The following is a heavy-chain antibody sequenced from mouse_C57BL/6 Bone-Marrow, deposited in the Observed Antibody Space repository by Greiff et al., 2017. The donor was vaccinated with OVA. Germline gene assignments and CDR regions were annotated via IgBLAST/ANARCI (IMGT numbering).Heavy chain of an antibody. CDR2: IYPRSGNT. CDR3: ARHSSGYGNY. CDR1: GYTFTSYG. Sequence: VKLMESGAELARPGASVKLSCKASGYTFTSYGISWVKQRTGQGLEWIGEIYPRSGNTYYNEKFKGKATLTADKSSSTAYMELRSLTSEDSAVYFCARHSSGYGNYWGQGTTLTVSS. J-gene: IGHJ2*01. V-gene: IGHV1-81*01. D-gene: IGHD3-2*02.